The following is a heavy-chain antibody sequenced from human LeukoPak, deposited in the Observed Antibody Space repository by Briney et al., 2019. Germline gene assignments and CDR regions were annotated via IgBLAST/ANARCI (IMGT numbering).Heavy chain of an antibody. D-gene: IGHD6-19*01. V-gene: IGHV4-38-2*02. CDR1: GYSISSGYY. CDR3: ASPYSSGWYSSDAFDI. CDR2: IYHSGST. J-gene: IGHJ3*02. Sequence: SETLSLTCTVSGYSISSGYYWGWIRQPPGKGLEWIGSIYHSGSTYYNPSLKSRVTISVDTSKNQFSPKLSSVTAADTAVYYCASPYSSGWYSSDAFDIWGQGTMVTVSS.